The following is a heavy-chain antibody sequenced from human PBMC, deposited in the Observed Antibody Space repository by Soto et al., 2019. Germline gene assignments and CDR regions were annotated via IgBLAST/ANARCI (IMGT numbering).Heavy chain of an antibody. D-gene: IGHD6-13*01. J-gene: IGHJ4*02. V-gene: IGHV4-34*01. Sequence: PSETLSLTCAVYCGSFSGYYWSWIRQPPGKGLEWIGEINHSGNTNYNPSLKSRVTISVDTSKNQLFLNLSSVTAADTAMYYCARHHVRGRTIAGAAEFWGQGTLVTVS. CDR2: INHSGNT. CDR3: ARHHVRGRTIAGAAEF. CDR1: CGSFSGYY.